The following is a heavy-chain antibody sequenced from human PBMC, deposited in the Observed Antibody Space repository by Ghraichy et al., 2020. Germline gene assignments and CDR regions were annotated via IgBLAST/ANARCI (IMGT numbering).Heavy chain of an antibody. J-gene: IGHJ6*02. CDR1: GFTFSDYY. Sequence: GGSLRLSCAASGFTFSDYYMSWVRQAPGKGLEWVSYISGSGSSIYYADSVRGRFTISRDDAENSLYLQMNSLRAEDTAVYYCARVAVTIFGVLHGMDVWGQGTTVTVSS. D-gene: IGHD3-3*01. CDR3: ARVAVTIFGVLHGMDV. V-gene: IGHV3-11*01. CDR2: ISGSGSSI.